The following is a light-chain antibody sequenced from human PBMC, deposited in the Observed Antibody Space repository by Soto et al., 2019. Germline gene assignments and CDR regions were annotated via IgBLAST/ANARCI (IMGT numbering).Light chain of an antibody. Sequence: FSPGARATLSCRASRRDSSSNLAWYHQNPGQAPWLLIYDASTRATGIPDRFSGSESGTDFTLTISRLEPEDFAVYYCQQYGSSPQTCGQGTEV. CDR2: DAS. CDR3: QQYGSSPQT. J-gene: IGKJ1*01. CDR1: RRDSSSN. V-gene: IGKV3-20*01.